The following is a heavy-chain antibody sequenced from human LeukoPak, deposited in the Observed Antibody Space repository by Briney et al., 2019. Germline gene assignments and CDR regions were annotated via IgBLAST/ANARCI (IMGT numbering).Heavy chain of an antibody. V-gene: IGHV4-39*01. Sequence: PSDTLSLTCTVSGGSISSSSYYWGWIRQPPGKGLEWIGSIYYSGSTYYNPSLKSRVTISVDTSKNQFSLKLSSVTAADTAVYYCARWQVGGSGGYNDAFDIWGQGTMVTVSS. CDR2: IYYSGST. D-gene: IGHD3-10*01. J-gene: IGHJ3*02. CDR1: GGSISSSSYY. CDR3: ARWQVGGSGGYNDAFDI.